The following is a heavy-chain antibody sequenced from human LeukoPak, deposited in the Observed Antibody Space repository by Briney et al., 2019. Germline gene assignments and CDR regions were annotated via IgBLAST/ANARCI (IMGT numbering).Heavy chain of an antibody. D-gene: IGHD5-24*01. V-gene: IGHV4-34*01. J-gene: IGHJ6*03. Sequence: PSETLSLTCAVYGGSFSNYFWNWIRQPPGKGLEWIAEIHHTGHINYNPSLKSRVTVSVDRSKNQFSLKLSSVTAADTAVYYCARARDGYNYVYYYYYMDVWGKGTTVTVSS. CDR2: IHHTGHI. CDR1: GGSFSNYF. CDR3: ARARDGYNYVYYYYYMDV.